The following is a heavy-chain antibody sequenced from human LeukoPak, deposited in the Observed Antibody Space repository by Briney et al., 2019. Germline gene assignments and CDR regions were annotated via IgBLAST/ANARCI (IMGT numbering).Heavy chain of an antibody. CDR3: TRHHRPMVRDEYGMDV. Sequence: GGSLRLSCTASGFTFGDYAMSWVRQAPGKGLEWVGFIRSKAYGGTTEYAASVKGRFTISRDDSKSIAYLQMNSLKTEDTAVYYCTRHHRPMVRDEYGMDVWGKGTTLTVSS. V-gene: IGHV3-49*04. J-gene: IGHJ6*04. D-gene: IGHD3-10*01. CDR2: IRSKAYGGTT. CDR1: GFTFGDYA.